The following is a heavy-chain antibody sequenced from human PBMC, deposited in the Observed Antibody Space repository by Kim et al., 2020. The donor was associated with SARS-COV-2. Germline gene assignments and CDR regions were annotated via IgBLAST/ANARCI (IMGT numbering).Heavy chain of an antibody. V-gene: IGHV3-48*04. CDR3: ARDYYGSGSPFRYYYYGMDV. Sequence: GGSLRLSCAASGFTFSSYSMNWVRQAPGKGLEWVSYISSSSSTIYYADSVRGRFTISRDNAKNSLYLQMNSLRAEDTAVYYCARDYYGSGSPFRYYYYGMDVWGQGTTVTVSS. CDR1: GFTFSSYS. D-gene: IGHD3-10*01. J-gene: IGHJ6*02. CDR2: ISSSSSTI.